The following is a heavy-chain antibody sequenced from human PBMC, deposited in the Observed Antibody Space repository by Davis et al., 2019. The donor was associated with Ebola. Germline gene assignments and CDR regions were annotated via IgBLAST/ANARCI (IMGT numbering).Heavy chain of an antibody. CDR1: GYTFNTYY. J-gene: IGHJ5*02. CDR2: INPNSGGT. V-gene: IGHV1-2*02. CDR3: ARDYTSDP. Sequence: ASVKVSCKASGYTFNTYYIHWVRQAPGQGLEWMGWINPNSGGTNYAQKFQGRVTMTRDTSISTAYMELSRLRSDDTAVYYCARDYTSDPWGQGTLVTVSS. D-gene: IGHD3-16*01.